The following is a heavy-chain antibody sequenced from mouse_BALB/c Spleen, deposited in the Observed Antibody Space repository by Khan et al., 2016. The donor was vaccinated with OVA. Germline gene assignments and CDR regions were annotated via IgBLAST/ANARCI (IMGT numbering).Heavy chain of an antibody. CDR1: GFSLTNYG. CDR3: ARQPYYHYYNMDY. Sequence: VQLQESGPGLVAPSQSLSITCTISGFSLTNYGVHWVRQPPGKGLAWLVVIWSDGSTTYNSALKSRLSISKDNSKSQVFLKMNSLQTDDTAMYYCARQPYYHYYNMDYWGQGTSVTVSS. D-gene: IGHD2-10*01. V-gene: IGHV2-6-1*01. J-gene: IGHJ4*01. CDR2: IWSDGST.